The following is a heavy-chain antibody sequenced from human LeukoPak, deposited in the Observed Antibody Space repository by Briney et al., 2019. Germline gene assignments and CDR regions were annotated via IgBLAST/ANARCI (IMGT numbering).Heavy chain of an antibody. Sequence: SESLSLTCTVSGVPISSHYWSWIRQPPGKGLEWIGYISYSGSTTYNPYLASRVTMSVDTSRNQFSLKVRSVTAADTAVYFCARDVVLRYFDRPYYMDVWGKGTTVTVSS. D-gene: IGHD3-9*01. CDR1: GVPISSHY. V-gene: IGHV4-59*11. CDR2: ISYSGST. J-gene: IGHJ6*03. CDR3: ARDVVLRYFDRPYYMDV.